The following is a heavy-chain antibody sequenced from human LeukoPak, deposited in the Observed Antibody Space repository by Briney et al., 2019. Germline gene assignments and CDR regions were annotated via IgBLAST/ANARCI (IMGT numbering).Heavy chain of an antibody. CDR3: ARRPLSGDYYFDY. J-gene: IGHJ4*02. D-gene: IGHD3-10*01. Sequence: SETLSLTXAASGYSICSGYYWGWIREPPGKGLERIGSIYHSGSTYYNPSLKSRVTISVDTSKNQFSLKLSSVTAADTAVYYCARRPLSGDYYFDYWGQGTLVTVSS. CDR2: IYHSGST. CDR1: GYSICSGYY. V-gene: IGHV4-38-2*01.